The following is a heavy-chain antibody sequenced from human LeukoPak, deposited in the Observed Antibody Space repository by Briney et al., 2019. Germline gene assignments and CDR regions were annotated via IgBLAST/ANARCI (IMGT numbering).Heavy chain of an antibody. D-gene: IGHD3-10*01. V-gene: IGHV1-18*01. CDR1: GYTFTSYG. Sequence: ASVKVSCKASGYTFTSYGISWVRQAPGQGLEWMGWISAYSGNTNYAQKLQGRVTMTTDTSTRTTYMEMRRLRSDDTAVYYCARDIPFPASGSSRWRLWGRGTLVTVSS. CDR2: ISAYSGNT. CDR3: ARDIPFPASGSSRWRL. J-gene: IGHJ2*01.